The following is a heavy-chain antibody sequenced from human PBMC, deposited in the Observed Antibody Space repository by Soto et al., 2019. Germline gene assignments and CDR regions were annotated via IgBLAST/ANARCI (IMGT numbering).Heavy chain of an antibody. CDR2: ISAYNGNT. J-gene: IGHJ4*02. CDR3: ARALRETARYCSGGSCYPVFPDY. Sequence: QVQLVQSGAEVKKPGASVKVSCKASGYTFTSYGISWVRQAPGQGLEWMGWISAYNGNTNYAQKLQGRVTMTTDTSTSTAYMEQRNLRSDDTAGYYCARALRETARYCSGGSCYPVFPDYWGQVTLVTVSS. D-gene: IGHD2-15*01. CDR1: GYTFTSYG. V-gene: IGHV1-18*01.